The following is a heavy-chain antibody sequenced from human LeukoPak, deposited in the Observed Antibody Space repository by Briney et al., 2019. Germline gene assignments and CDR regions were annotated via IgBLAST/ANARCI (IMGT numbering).Heavy chain of an antibody. CDR1: GFTFNNAW. CDR3: TTESMWWLRTFAY. CDR2: IKSKTHGGTT. V-gene: IGHV3-15*01. Sequence: GGSLRLSCAASGFTFNNAWMSWVRQAPGKGLEWVGRIKSKTHGGTTDYAAPVKGRFTISRDDSKNTLYLQINSLKTEDTAVYYCTTESMWWLRTFAYWGQGTLVTVSS. D-gene: IGHD5-12*01. J-gene: IGHJ4*02.